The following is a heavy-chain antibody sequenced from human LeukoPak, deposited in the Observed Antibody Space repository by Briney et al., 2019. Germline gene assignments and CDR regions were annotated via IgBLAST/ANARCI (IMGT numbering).Heavy chain of an antibody. J-gene: IGHJ4*02. D-gene: IGHD5-18*01. CDR2: IYYSGST. CDR3: AREQGLVGGYSYGYDS. Sequence: SETLSLTCTVSGGSISSYYWSWIRQPPGKGLEWLGYIYYSGSTNHNPSLKSRVTISVDTSKNQFSLKLSSVTAADTAVYYCAREQGLVGGYSYGYDSWGQGTLVTVSS. CDR1: GGSISSYY. V-gene: IGHV4-59*01.